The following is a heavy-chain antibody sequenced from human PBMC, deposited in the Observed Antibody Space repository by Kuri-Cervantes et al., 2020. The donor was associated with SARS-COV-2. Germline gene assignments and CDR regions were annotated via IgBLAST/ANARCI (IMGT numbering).Heavy chain of an antibody. D-gene: IGHD3-10*01. CDR1: GFTFSSYW. J-gene: IGHJ4*02. V-gene: IGHV3-74*01. Sequence: GESLKISCAASGFTFSSYWMHWVRQAPGKGLVWVSRINSDGSSTSYADSVKGRFTISRDNAKNTLYLQMNSLRAEDTAVYYCAKGGSGAHYFDYWGQGTLVTVSS. CDR3: AKGGSGAHYFDY. CDR2: INSDGSST.